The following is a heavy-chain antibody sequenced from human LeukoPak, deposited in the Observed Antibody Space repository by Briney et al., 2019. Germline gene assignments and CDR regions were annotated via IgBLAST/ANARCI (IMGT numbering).Heavy chain of an antibody. D-gene: IGHD6-19*01. J-gene: IGHJ4*02. CDR2: LSYSGST. CDR1: GGSISSGGYY. V-gene: IGHV4-31*03. CDR3: ARESPSVAGNYFDY. Sequence: PSETLSLTCTVSGGSISSGGYYWSWIRQHPGKGLEWIGFLSYSGSTYYNPSLRTRVTTSVDTSKNQFSLKLSSVTAADTAVYYCARESPSVAGNYFDYWGQGTLVTVSS.